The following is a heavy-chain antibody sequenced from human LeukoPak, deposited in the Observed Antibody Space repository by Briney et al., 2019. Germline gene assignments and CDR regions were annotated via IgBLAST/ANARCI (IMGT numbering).Heavy chain of an antibody. CDR2: INPSGGSA. Sequence: ASVKVSCKASGYTFSNYYLHWVRQAPGQGLEWIGIINPSGGSASYAQKFQGRVTMTRDMSTSTVYMELSSLRSEDTAVYYCARAKGYTNWFYPWGQGTLVTVSS. D-gene: IGHD2-2*02. CDR1: GYTFSNYY. CDR3: ARAKGYTNWFYP. V-gene: IGHV1-46*01. J-gene: IGHJ5*02.